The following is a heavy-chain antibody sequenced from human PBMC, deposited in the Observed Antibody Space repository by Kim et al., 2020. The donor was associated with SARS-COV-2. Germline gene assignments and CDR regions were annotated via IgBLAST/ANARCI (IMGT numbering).Heavy chain of an antibody. V-gene: IGHV4-34*01. Sequence: KSRVTISVDTSKNQFSLKLSSVTAADTAVYYCARKNYSSHPRAGSGSFDYWGQGTLVTVSS. J-gene: IGHJ4*02. D-gene: IGHD3-10*01. CDR3: ARKNYSSHPRAGSGSFDY.